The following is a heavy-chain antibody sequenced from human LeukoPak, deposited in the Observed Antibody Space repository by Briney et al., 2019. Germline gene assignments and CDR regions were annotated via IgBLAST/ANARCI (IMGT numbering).Heavy chain of an antibody. CDR1: GFTFFNYA. J-gene: IGHJ4*02. D-gene: IGHD2-21*02. V-gene: IGHV3-23*01. CDR3: AKCMSSTGVCLNFDY. Sequence: PGGSLRLSCGASGFTFFNYAMSWVRQAPGKGLQWVSGIGSDSATFYTDSVKGRFTISRDNSKNTVYLHIDSLGAEDTAVYYCAKCMSSTGVCLNFDYWGQGILVAVST. CDR2: IGSDSAT.